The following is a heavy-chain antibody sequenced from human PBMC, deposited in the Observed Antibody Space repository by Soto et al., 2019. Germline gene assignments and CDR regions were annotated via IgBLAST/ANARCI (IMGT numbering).Heavy chain of an antibody. D-gene: IGHD3-3*01. V-gene: IGHV3-23*01. Sequence: GGSLRLSCAASGFTFSRYAMSWVRQAPGKGLEWVSAISDDGDNKYYADSVKGRLTISRDNSKNTLYLQMNGLRTEDMAVYYCARVFYEFWSGFVYWGQGTLVTVSS. CDR3: ARVFYEFWSGFVY. J-gene: IGHJ4*02. CDR1: GFTFSRYA. CDR2: ISDDGDNK.